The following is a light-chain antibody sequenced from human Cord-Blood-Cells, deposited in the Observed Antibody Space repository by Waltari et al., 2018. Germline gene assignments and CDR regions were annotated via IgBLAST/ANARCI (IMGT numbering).Light chain of an antibody. CDR2: GAS. J-gene: IGKJ4*01. CDR3: QQYGSSPPLT. Sequence: EIVLTQSPGTLSLSPGERATLSCRASQSVSSSYLAWYQQKPGHAPRLLIYGASSRATGIPDRFSGSGSGTDFTLTISSLEPEDFAVYYCQQYGSSPPLTFGGGTKVEIK. V-gene: IGKV3-20*01. CDR1: QSVSSSY.